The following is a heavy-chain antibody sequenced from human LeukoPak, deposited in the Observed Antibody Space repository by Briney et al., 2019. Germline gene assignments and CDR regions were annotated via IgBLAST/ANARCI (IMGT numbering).Heavy chain of an antibody. CDR3: ARQRGWGSGSYFDY. CDR2: IYYSGST. D-gene: IGHD7-27*01. J-gene: IGHJ4*02. Sequence: PSETLSLTCTVSGGSISSSDYYWGWIRQPPGKGLEWIGYIYYSGSTYYNPSLKSRVTISVDTSKNQFSVKMYSVTAADTAVFYCARQRGWGSGSYFDYWGRGTLVTVSS. CDR1: GGSISSSDYY. V-gene: IGHV4-39*01.